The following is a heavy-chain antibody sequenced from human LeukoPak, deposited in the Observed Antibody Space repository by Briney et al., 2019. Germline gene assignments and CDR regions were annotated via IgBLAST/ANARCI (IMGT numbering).Heavy chain of an antibody. Sequence: GGSLGLSCAASGFTFSSYGMHWVRQAPGKGLEWVAFIRYGGSNKDYADSVKGRFTISRDNSKNTLYLQMNSLRAEDTAVYYCAKDKSGSYYPDAFDVWGQGTMVTVSS. J-gene: IGHJ3*01. CDR1: GFTFSSYG. CDR3: AKDKSGSYYPDAFDV. CDR2: IRYGGSNK. V-gene: IGHV3-30*02. D-gene: IGHD1-26*01.